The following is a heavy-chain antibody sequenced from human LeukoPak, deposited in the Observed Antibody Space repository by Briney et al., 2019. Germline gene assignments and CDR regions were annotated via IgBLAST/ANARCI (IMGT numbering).Heavy chain of an antibody. D-gene: IGHD2-15*01. Sequence: GGSLRLSCAASGFTFSDHYMEWVRQAPGKGLEWVGRIRNKANSYTPEYAASVKGRFTISRDDSKNSLYLQMNSLRIEDTAVYFCAKVRTLRDCSGGTCYLDHWGQGDLVTVAP. V-gene: IGHV3-72*01. CDR3: AKVRTLRDCSGGTCYLDH. CDR1: GFTFSDHY. J-gene: IGHJ4*02. CDR2: IRNKANSYTP.